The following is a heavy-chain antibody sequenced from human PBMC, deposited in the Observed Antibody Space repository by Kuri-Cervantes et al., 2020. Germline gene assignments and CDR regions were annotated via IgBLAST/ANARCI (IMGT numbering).Heavy chain of an antibody. CDR1: GFTFSSYS. Sequence: GGSLRLSCAASGFTFSSYSMNWVRQAPGKGLEWVSSISSSSSYIYYADSVKGRFTISRDNAKNSLYLQMNSLRAEDTAVYYCARAASCGSSCYIIDSWGQGTLVTVSS. CDR2: ISSSSSYI. V-gene: IGHV3-21*03. CDR3: ARAASCGSSCYIIDS. J-gene: IGHJ4*02. D-gene: IGHD2-21*01.